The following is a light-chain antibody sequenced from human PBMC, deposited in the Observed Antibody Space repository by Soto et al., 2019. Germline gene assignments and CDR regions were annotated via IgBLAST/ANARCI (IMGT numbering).Light chain of an antibody. V-gene: IGKV1-5*03. CDR2: KAS. Sequence: SISSWLAWYQQKPGKAPKLLIYKASTLERGVPSRFGDSGSETEFTLTISSLQPDDFATYYCLQYHTYRTCGQGNKGAIK. J-gene: IGKJ1*01. CDR3: LQYHTYRT. CDR1: SISSW.